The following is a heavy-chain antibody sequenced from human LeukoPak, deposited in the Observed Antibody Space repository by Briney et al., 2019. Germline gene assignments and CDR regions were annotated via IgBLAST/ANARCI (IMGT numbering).Heavy chain of an antibody. CDR1: GFTFSSYW. D-gene: IGHD1-26*01. J-gene: IGHJ4*02. CDR2: IKQDGSEK. V-gene: IGHV3-7*01. Sequence: PGGSLGLSCAASGFTFSSYWMSWVRQAPGKGLEWVANIKQDGSEKYYVDSVKGRFTISRDNAKNSLYLQMNSLRAEDTAVYYCARGTQSSGSSYGGFDYWGQGTLVTVSS. CDR3: ARGTQSSGSSYGGFDY.